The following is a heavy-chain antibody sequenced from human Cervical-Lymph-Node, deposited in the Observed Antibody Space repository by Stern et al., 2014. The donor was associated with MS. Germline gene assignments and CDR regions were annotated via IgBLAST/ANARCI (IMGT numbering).Heavy chain of an antibody. D-gene: IGHD1-1*01. CDR2: FYWDADK. Sequence: ESGPTLVKPTQTLTLTCTFSGFSLSTSGVGVGWIRQPPGQALEWLALFYWDADKSSSPYLESRPTITTAHPQHLGVLTMTNMDPVDTATYYCAHLTTATALDYWGQGTLVTGPS. CDR3: AHLTTATALDY. J-gene: IGHJ4*02. CDR1: GFSLSTSGVG. V-gene: IGHV2-5*02.